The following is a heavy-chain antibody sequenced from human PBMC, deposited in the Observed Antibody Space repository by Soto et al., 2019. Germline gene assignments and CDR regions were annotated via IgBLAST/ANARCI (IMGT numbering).Heavy chain of an antibody. CDR1: GFTFSSYA. CDR2: ISYDGSNK. Sequence: GGSLRLSCAASGFTFSSYAMHWVRQAPGKGLEWVAVISYDGSNKYYADSVKGRFTISRDNSKNTLYLQMNSLRAEDTAVYYCARDLKGSRAFDIWGQGTMVTVSS. J-gene: IGHJ3*02. D-gene: IGHD3-10*01. V-gene: IGHV3-30-3*01. CDR3: ARDLKGSRAFDI.